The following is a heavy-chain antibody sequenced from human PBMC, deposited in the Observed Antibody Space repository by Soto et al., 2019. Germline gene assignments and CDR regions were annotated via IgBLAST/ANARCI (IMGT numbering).Heavy chain of an antibody. Sequence: ASVKVSCKASGYTFTSYGSSWVRQAPGQGLEWMGWISAYNGNTNYAQKLQGGVTMTTDTSTSTAYMELRSLRSDDTAVYYCARGTVADYYDSSGYYGLFDYWGQGTLVTVSS. D-gene: IGHD3-22*01. CDR2: ISAYNGNT. J-gene: IGHJ4*02. CDR3: ARGTVADYYDSSGYYGLFDY. CDR1: GYTFTSYG. V-gene: IGHV1-18*01.